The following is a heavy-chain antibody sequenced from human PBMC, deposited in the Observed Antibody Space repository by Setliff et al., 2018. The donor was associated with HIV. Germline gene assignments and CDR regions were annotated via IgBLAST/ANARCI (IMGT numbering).Heavy chain of an antibody. D-gene: IGHD1-26*01. CDR1: GFRFRGHA. J-gene: IGHJ4*02. Sequence: GGSLRLSCVASGFRFRGHAMNWVRQAPGKGLEWVSSISSSSSYIYYADSVKGRFTISRDNAKNSLYLQMNSMRAEDTAVYYCARGTVGATFLHNDYWGQGTLVTVSS. CDR2: ISSSSSYI. V-gene: IGHV3-21*01. CDR3: ARGTVGATFLHNDY.